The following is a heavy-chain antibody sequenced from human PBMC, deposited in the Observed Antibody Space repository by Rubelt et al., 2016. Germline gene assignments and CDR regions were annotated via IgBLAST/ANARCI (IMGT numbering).Heavy chain of an antibody. CDR1: GYSIGSAYY. Sequence: HVQLQESGPGLVKPSETLSLGCTVSGYSIGSAYYCAWIRQSPGKGLEWIGVIYHSGTTYYNPSLKSRVTISLDTAKNQFCLRPCSVTAADTDEYDCARYLRGEARGFDPWGQGTLVIVSS. V-gene: IGHV4-38-2*02. J-gene: IGHJ5*02. CDR3: ARYLRGEARGFDP. CDR2: IYHSGTT. D-gene: IGHD6-6*01.